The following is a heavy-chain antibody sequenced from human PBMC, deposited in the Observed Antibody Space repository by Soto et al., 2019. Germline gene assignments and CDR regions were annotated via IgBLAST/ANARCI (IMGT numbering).Heavy chain of an antibody. D-gene: IGHD3-16*02. V-gene: IGHV4-4*02. Sequence: SETLSLTCAVSGGSISSSNWWSWVRQPPGKGLEWIGEIYHSGSTNYNPSLKSRVTISVDTSKNQFSLKLSSVTAADTAVYYCARLTYDYICGNYPKRKYYYIDVRGQGTTVTVS. J-gene: IGHJ6*03. CDR2: IYHSGST. CDR1: GGSISSSNW. CDR3: ARLTYDYICGNYPKRKYYYIDV.